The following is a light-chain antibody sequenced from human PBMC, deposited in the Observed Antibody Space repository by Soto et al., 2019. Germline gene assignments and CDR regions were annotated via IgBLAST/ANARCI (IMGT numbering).Light chain of an antibody. CDR1: QSVESN. CDR3: QQYHEWPYT. Sequence: EILMTQSPATLSVSPGERLTLSCRASQSVESNSAWYQQKPGQAPRLLIHTASTRATGAPARFSGSGSGTLFTLTISSLQSEDSGVYYCQQYHEWPYTFGQATTVQI. J-gene: IGKJ2*01. V-gene: IGKV3-15*01. CDR2: TAS.